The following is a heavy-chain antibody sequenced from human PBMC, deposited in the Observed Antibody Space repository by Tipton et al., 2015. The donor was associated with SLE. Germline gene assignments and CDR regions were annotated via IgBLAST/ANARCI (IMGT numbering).Heavy chain of an antibody. CDR3: ARGGLPSSKWHWFDP. J-gene: IGHJ5*02. D-gene: IGHD6-13*01. CDR1: GGSFSNNY. CDR2: ISDSGST. V-gene: IGHV4-34*01. Sequence: TLSLTCAVYGGSFSNNYWRGWVRQPPGKGLEWIGEISDSGSTNYNPSLESRVSMSVDRSKIQFSLKLKSVTAADTAVYYCARGGLPSSKWHWFDPWGQGTLVTVSS.